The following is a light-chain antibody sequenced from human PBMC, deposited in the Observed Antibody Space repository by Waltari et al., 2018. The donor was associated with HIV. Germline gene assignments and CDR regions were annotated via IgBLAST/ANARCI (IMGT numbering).Light chain of an antibody. J-gene: IGKJ1*01. Sequence: DIQLTQSPSSLSAFVGDRVTITCRASQDIITYLAWYQQKPGKAPTVLIYDAFTLQSGVPSRFSGSGSGTEFTLTISSLHPEDFATYYCQQLNTYPRTFGQGTKVEIK. CDR3: QQLNTYPRT. CDR2: DAF. V-gene: IGKV1-9*01. CDR1: QDIITY.